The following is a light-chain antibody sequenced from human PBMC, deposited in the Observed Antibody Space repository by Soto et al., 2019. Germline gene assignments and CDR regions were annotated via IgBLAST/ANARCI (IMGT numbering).Light chain of an antibody. CDR2: GAS. CDR3: QQYVTSPFT. J-gene: IGKJ3*01. Sequence: EIVLTQSPGTLSLSPGERASLSCRADQSVNSVYLAWYQHKPGQAPRLLLYGASDRATGIPDRFSGSGSGTDFTLTISRLEPEDFAVYYCQQYVTSPFTFGPGTKVDI. V-gene: IGKV3-20*01. CDR1: QSVNSVY.